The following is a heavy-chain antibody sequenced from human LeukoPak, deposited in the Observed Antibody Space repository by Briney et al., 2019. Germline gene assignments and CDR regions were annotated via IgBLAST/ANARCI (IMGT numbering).Heavy chain of an antibody. Sequence: GGSLRLSCAASGFTFSSYAMSWVRQAPGKGLEWVSAISGSGGSTYYADSVKGRFTISRDNSKNTLYPQMNSLRAEDTAVYYCAKAGMGPYSSSWYTDYWGQGTLVTVSS. V-gene: IGHV3-23*01. J-gene: IGHJ4*02. D-gene: IGHD6-13*01. CDR3: AKAGMGPYSSSWYTDY. CDR1: GFTFSSYA. CDR2: ISGSGGST.